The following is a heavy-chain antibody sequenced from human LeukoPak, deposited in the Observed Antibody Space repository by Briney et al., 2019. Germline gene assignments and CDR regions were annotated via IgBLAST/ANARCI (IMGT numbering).Heavy chain of an antibody. CDR1: GYSFTSYW. D-gene: IGHD3-10*01. CDR3: ARGTDYYGSGSYFFH. Sequence: GESLKISCKGSGYSFTSYWIGWVRQMPGKGLEWMGIIYPGDSDTRYSPSFQGQVTISADKSISTAYLQWSSLKASDTAMYYCARGTDYYGSGSYFFHWGQGTLVTVSS. J-gene: IGHJ4*02. CDR2: IYPGDSDT. V-gene: IGHV5-51*01.